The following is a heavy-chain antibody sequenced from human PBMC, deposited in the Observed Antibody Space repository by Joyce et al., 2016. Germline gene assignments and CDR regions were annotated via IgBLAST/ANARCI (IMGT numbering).Heavy chain of an antibody. V-gene: IGHV1-18*01. J-gene: IGHJ3*02. D-gene: IGHD3-16*02. CDR1: GYTFTHFG. CDR3: ARDSLLNDAFDI. CDR2: ISGYNKNV. Sequence: QVQLEQSGAEVKKPGASMKVSCKASGYTFTHFGISWVRQAPGQGLEWMGWISGYNKNVNYAQKFQGRVTMATDTSTNMAYMELRSLRSDDTAVYYCARDSLLNDAFDIWGRGTVVTVSS.